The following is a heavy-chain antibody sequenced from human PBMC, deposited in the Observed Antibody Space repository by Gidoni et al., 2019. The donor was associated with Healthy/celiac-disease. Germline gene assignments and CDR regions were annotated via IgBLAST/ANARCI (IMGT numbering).Heavy chain of an antibody. J-gene: IGHJ5*02. CDR3: ARHEIVAVAGGNWFDP. CDR2: IYYSGST. V-gene: IGHV4-39*01. CDR1: GGSISSSSYY. Sequence: QLQLQESGPGLVKPSETLSLTCTVSGGSISSSSYYWGWIRQPPGKGLEWIGSIYYSGSTYYNPSLKSRVTISVDTSKNQFSLKLSSVTAADTAVYYCARHEIVAVAGGNWFDPWGQGTLVTVSS. D-gene: IGHD6-19*01.